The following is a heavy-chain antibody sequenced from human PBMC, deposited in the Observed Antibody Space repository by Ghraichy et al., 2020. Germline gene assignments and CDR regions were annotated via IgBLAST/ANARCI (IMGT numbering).Heavy chain of an antibody. CDR1: GGSISSGGYY. CDR2: IYYSGST. D-gene: IGHD3-9*01. CDR3: AREATGDYDILTGYFIDY. V-gene: IGHV4-31*03. J-gene: IGHJ4*02. Sequence: SQTLSLTCTVSGGSISSGGYYWSWIRQHPGKGLEWIGYIYYSGSTYYNPSLKSRVTISVDTSKNQFSLKLSSVTAADTAVYYCAREATGDYDILTGYFIDYLGQGTLVTVSS.